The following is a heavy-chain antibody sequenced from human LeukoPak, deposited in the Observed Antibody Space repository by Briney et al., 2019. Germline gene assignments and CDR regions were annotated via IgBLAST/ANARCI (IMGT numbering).Heavy chain of an antibody. CDR2: ISSSSSYI. Sequence: GGSLRLSCAASGFTFTSYTMNWLRQAPGKGLEWVSSISSSSSYIYYADSVKGRFTISRDNAKNSLYLQMDSLRAEDTAVYYCARVQHDYDHGEGAFDIWGQGTMVTVSS. CDR1: GFTFTSYT. J-gene: IGHJ3*02. D-gene: IGHD4-17*01. V-gene: IGHV3-21*01. CDR3: ARVQHDYDHGEGAFDI.